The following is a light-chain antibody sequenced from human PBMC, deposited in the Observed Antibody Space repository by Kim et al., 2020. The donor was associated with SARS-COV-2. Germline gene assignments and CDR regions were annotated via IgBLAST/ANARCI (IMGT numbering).Light chain of an antibody. Sequence: APVGDRVTITCRTTQVINNNLAWYQQKPGKAPKLLIYAASALQSGVPSRFSGSAHGPDFTLTISSLQPEDVATYYCQKYNSAPLTFGQGTKVDIK. V-gene: IGKV1-27*01. J-gene: IGKJ1*01. CDR1: QVINNN. CDR2: AAS. CDR3: QKYNSAPLT.